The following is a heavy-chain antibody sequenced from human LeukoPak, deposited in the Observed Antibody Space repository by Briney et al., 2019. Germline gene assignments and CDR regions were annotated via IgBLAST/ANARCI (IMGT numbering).Heavy chain of an antibody. Sequence: GGSLRLSCAASGFIFSNYGMHWVRQAPGKRLEWVAVIWNDGSETFHADSVKGRFRIARDNSKNTLYLQMNSLRAEDTAVYFCARDVGRAWYGPPDYWGQGTLVTVSS. V-gene: IGHV3-33*01. D-gene: IGHD6-13*01. CDR2: IWNDGSET. CDR1: GFIFSNYG. J-gene: IGHJ4*02. CDR3: ARDVGRAWYGPPDY.